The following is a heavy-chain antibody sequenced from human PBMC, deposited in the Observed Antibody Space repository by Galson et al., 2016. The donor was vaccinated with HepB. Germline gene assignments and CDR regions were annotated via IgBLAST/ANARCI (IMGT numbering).Heavy chain of an antibody. V-gene: IGHV3-74*01. D-gene: IGHD6-19*01. Sequence: SLRLSCAASGFTFSSYWMHWVRQVPGKGLVWVSRIEGDGTGTHYADSVKGRFTISRDNAKNTLYVQMLGRRDEETAVYYCARGVSSAPRSSFDHWGQGILVSFSS. J-gene: IGHJ4*02. CDR3: ARGVSSAPRSSFDH. CDR2: IEGDGTGT. CDR1: GFTFSSYW.